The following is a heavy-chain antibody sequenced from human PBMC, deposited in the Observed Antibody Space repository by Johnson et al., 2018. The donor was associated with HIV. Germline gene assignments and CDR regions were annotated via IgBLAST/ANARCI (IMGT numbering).Heavy chain of an antibody. CDR1: GFTFSTYD. J-gene: IGHJ3*01. V-gene: IGHV3-33*06. CDR2: ARFDEVSK. D-gene: IGHD6-13*01. CDR3: AKDFGSSSWHAFDV. Sequence: QVQLVESGGCVVQPGTSLRLSCAASGFTFSTYDMHWVRQAPGKGLEWVAVARFDEVSKYYIDSVKGRFTIARDNSKNTLYLQMNNLRAEDTSVYYCAKDFGSSSWHAFDVWGQGTMVTVSS.